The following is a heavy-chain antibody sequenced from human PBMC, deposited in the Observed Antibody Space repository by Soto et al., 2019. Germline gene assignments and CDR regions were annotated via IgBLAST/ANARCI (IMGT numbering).Heavy chain of an antibody. D-gene: IGHD3-3*01. J-gene: IGHJ5*02. CDR1: GFSFSSHS. CDR2: ISSSGSTI. CDR3: ARGYTSGYPSNWFDP. V-gene: IGHV3-48*02. Sequence: PGGSLRLSCAASGFSFSSHSMKWVRQAPGKGLEWVSYISSSGSTIYYADSVKGRFTISRDNSKNTLYLQMDSLRDEDTAVYYCARGYTSGYPSNWFDPWGQGTLVTVSS.